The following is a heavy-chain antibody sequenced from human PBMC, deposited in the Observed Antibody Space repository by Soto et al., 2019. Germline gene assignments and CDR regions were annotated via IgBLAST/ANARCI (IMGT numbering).Heavy chain of an antibody. V-gene: IGHV4-59*01. CDR3: ARARGYRCGLGY. D-gene: IGHD5-18*01. CDR1: GGSISSYY. Sequence: NLSETLALPCTVSGGSISSYYWSWIRQPPGKGLEWIGYIYYSGSTNYNPSLKSRVTISVDTSKNQFSLKLSSVTAADTAVYYCARARGYRCGLGYWDRGALVTVSS. CDR2: IYYSGST. J-gene: IGHJ4*02.